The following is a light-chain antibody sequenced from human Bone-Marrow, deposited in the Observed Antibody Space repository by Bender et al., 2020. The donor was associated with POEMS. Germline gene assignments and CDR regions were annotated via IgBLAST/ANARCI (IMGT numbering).Light chain of an antibody. V-gene: IGLV2-11*01. CDR2: DVS. Sequence: QSALTQPASVSGSPGQSITISCTGTSSDVGGYHFVSWYQHHPGKAPKLMIYDVSERPSGVPDRFSGSKSGNTASLTISGLQAEDEADYYCCSYAGSYTFIFGGGTKLTVL. J-gene: IGLJ2*01. CDR1: SSDVGGYHF. CDR3: CSYAGSYTFI.